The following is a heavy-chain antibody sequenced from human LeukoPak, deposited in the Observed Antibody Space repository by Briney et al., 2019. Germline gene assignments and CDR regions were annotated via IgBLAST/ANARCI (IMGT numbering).Heavy chain of an antibody. Sequence: ASVKVSFRASGYTFTNYGVGWVRQAPGQGLEWLGWISTYSGHTNSPQKFQDRVTMTTDTSTSTAYMELGSLTSDDTAVYYCARDPYYYGSASYTFDYWGQGTLVTVSS. CDR2: ISTYSGHT. CDR3: ARDPYYYGSASYTFDY. CDR1: GYTFTNYG. V-gene: IGHV1-18*01. D-gene: IGHD3-10*01. J-gene: IGHJ4*02.